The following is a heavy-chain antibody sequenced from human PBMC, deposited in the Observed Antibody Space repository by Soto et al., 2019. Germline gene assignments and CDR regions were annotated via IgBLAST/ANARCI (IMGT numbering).Heavy chain of an antibody. D-gene: IGHD3-3*01. Sequence: GGSLRLSCAASGFTFDDYGMSWVRQAPGKGLEWVSGINWNGGSTGYADSVKGRFTISRDNAKNSLYLQMNSLRAEDTALYHCARAGYDFWSGYLTTNYYYMDVWGKGTTVTVSS. J-gene: IGHJ6*03. CDR1: GFTFDDYG. CDR2: INWNGGST. V-gene: IGHV3-20*01. CDR3: ARAGYDFWSGYLTTNYYYMDV.